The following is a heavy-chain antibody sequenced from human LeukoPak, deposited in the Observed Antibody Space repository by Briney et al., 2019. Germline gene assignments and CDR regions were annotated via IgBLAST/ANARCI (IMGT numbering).Heavy chain of an antibody. CDR3: AKDSKEKRTRVTGGGFDS. CDR1: GFTFSSYA. CDR2: IRYDGSDK. J-gene: IGHJ4*02. Sequence: PGGSLRLSCAASGFTFSSYAMHWVRQAPGKGLEWVTVIRYDGSDKYYADSVKGRFTISRDNSKNTLFLQMNSLRAEDTAIYYCAKDSKEKRTRVTGGGFDSWGQGTLVTVSS. D-gene: IGHD2-8*02. V-gene: IGHV3-30*02.